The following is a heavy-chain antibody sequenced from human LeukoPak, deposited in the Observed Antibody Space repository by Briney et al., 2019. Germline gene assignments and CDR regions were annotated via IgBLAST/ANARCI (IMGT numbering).Heavy chain of an antibody. CDR3: ARGNDYVWGSYRSGFGY. V-gene: IGHV4-34*01. Sequence: SETLSLTCAVYGGSFSGYYWSWIRQPPGKGLEWIGEINHSGSTNYNTSLKSRVTISVDTSKNQFSLKLSSVTAADTAVYYCARGNDYVWGSYRSGFGYWGQGTLVTVSS. CDR1: GGSFSGYY. J-gene: IGHJ4*02. CDR2: INHSGST. D-gene: IGHD3-16*02.